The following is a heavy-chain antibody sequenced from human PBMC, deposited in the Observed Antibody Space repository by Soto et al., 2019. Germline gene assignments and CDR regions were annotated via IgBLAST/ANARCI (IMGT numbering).Heavy chain of an antibody. CDR3: VSAPRYSSGWYRELVGMDV. D-gene: IGHD6-19*01. V-gene: IGHV1-46*01. Sequence: ASVKVSCKASGYTFTSYYMHWVRQAPGQGLEWMGIINPSGGSTSYAQKFQGRVTMTRDTSTSTVYMELSSLRSEDTAVYYCVSAPRYSSGWYRELVGMDVWGQGTTVTVSS. CDR2: INPSGGST. CDR1: GYTFTSYY. J-gene: IGHJ6*02.